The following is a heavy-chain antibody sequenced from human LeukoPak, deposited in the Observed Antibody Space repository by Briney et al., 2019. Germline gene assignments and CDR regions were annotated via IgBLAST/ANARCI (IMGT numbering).Heavy chain of an antibody. CDR2: IIPIFGTA. Sequence: ASVKVSCKASGGTFSSYAISWVRQAPGQGLEWMGGIIPIFGTANYAQKFQGRVTITADESTSTAYMELSSLRSEDTALYYCARDALGIPRTHDFWGQGALVTVSS. CDR3: ARDALGIPRTHDF. J-gene: IGHJ4*02. CDR1: GGTFSSYA. D-gene: IGHD7-27*01. V-gene: IGHV1-69*13.